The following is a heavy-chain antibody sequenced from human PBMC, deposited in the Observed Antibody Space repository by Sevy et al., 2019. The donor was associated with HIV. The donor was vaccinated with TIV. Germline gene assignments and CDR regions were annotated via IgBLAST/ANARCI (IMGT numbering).Heavy chain of an antibody. Sequence: GESLKISCKGSGYTFSNYWIGWVRQMPGKGLEWMGDIYPGDSVTRYSRSFQGQVTMSADKSTSTAYLQWSRLKTSDTAIYYCAGYPIVVVPAAEYYFDYWGQGTLVTVSS. J-gene: IGHJ4*02. CDR3: AGYPIVVVPAAEYYFDY. CDR2: IYPGDSVT. D-gene: IGHD2-2*01. V-gene: IGHV5-51*01. CDR1: GYTFSNYW.